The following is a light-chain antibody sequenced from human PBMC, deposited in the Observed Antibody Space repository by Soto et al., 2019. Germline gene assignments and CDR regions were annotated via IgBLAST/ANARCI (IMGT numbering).Light chain of an antibody. V-gene: IGKV1-5*03. Sequence: DIQMTQSPSTLSGSLGVIVTSTCRDSQTISSWLAWYQQKPGKAPKLLIYKASTLKSGVPSRFSGSGSGTEFTLTISSLQPDDFAPYYCQHYNSYSEAFGQGTKVDI. CDR2: KAS. CDR1: QTISSW. J-gene: IGKJ1*01. CDR3: QHYNSYSEA.